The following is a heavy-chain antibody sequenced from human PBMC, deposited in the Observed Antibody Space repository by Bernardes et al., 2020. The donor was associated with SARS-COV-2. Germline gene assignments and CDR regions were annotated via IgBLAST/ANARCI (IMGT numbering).Heavy chain of an antibody. CDR2: LNSGGGDI. CDR3: ARSNNYGPDY. CDR1: GFTFSNYW. J-gene: IGHJ4*02. D-gene: IGHD5-18*01. V-gene: IGHV3-74*01. Sequence: GGSLRLSCAASGFTFSNYWMHWVRQAPGKGLVWVSRLNSGGGDITYADSVKGRFLISRDNTKNILYLQMNSLRAEDTAVYYCARSNNYGPDYWGQGTLVTVSS.